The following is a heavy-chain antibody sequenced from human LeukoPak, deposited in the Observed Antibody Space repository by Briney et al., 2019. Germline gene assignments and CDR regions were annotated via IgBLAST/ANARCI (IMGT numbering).Heavy chain of an antibody. V-gene: IGHV5-51*01. CDR2: IYPGDSDT. J-gene: IGHJ4*02. CDR3: ARPGYCSGGSCYPVHFDY. D-gene: IGHD2-15*01. CDR1: GYSFTSYW. Sequence: GESQKISCKGSGYSFTSYWVGWVRQMPGKGLEWMGIIYPGDSDTRYSPSFQGQVTISADKSISTAYLQWSSLKASDTAMYYCARPGYCSGGSCYPVHFDYWGQGTLVTVSS.